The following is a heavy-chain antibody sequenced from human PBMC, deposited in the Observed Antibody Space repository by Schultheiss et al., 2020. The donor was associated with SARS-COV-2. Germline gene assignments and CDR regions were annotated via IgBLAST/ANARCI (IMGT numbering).Heavy chain of an antibody. CDR2: IYSGGST. CDR3: ARVSCSSTSCYRFRWFDP. Sequence: GGSLRLSCAASGFTFSSYSMNWVRQAPGKGLEWVSVIYSGGSTYYADTVKGRFTISRDNSKNTLYLQMNSLRAEDTAVYYCARVSCSSTSCYRFRWFDPWGQGTLVTVSS. D-gene: IGHD2-2*01. CDR1: GFTFSSYS. V-gene: IGHV3-66*01. J-gene: IGHJ5*02.